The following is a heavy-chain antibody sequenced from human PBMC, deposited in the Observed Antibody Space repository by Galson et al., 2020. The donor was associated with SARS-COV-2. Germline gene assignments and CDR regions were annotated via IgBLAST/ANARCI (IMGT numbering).Heavy chain of an antibody. Sequence: SETLSLTCTVSGGSISSGGYYWSWIRQHPGKGLEWIGYIYYSGSTYYNPSLKSRVTISVDTSKNQFSLKLSSVTAADTAVYYCARDWVQFTSIAARPDYNGMDVWGQGTTVTVSS. D-gene: IGHD6-6*01. CDR3: ARDWVQFTSIAARPDYNGMDV. CDR1: GGSISSGGYY. V-gene: IGHV4-31*03. CDR2: IYYSGST. J-gene: IGHJ6*02.